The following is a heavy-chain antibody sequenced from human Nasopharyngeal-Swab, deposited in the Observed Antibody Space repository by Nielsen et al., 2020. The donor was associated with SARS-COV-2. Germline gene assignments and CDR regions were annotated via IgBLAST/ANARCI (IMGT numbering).Heavy chain of an antibody. CDR2: IIPIFGTA. CDR1: GGTFSSYA. CDR3: ARAPPPYYDHAFFDY. J-gene: IGHJ4*02. D-gene: IGHD3-3*01. V-gene: IGHV1-69*13. Sequence: SVKVSCKASGGTFSSYAISWVRQAPGQGLEWMGGIIPIFGTANYAQKFQGRVTIAADESTSTAYMELSSLRSEDTAVYYCARAPPPYYDHAFFDYWGQGTLVTVSS.